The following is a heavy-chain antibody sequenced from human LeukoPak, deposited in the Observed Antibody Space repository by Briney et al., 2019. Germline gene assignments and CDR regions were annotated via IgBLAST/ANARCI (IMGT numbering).Heavy chain of an antibody. Sequence: PGGSLRLSCAASGFTFSSYSMNWVRQAPGKGLEWVSSISSSSSYIYYADSVKGRFTISRDNAKNSLYLQMISLRAEDTAVYYCARGGRGSSGSLIDYWGQGTLVTVSS. CDR2: ISSSSSYI. D-gene: IGHD3-10*01. CDR1: GFTFSSYS. CDR3: ARGGRGSSGSLIDY. J-gene: IGHJ4*02. V-gene: IGHV3-21*01.